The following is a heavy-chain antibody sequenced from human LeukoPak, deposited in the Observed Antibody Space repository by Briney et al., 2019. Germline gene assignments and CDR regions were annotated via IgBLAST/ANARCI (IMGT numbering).Heavy chain of an antibody. V-gene: IGHV4-30-4*01. J-gene: IGHJ4*02. D-gene: IGHD4-17*01. Sequence: SETLSLTCTVSAGSISSGDYYWSWIRQPPGKGPEWIGYIFYSGSTHYNPSLKSRITILVDTSKNQFSLILRSVIAADTAVYYCARAFYGDYVEDYWGQGTLVTVSS. CDR2: IFYSGST. CDR1: AGSISSGDYY. CDR3: ARAFYGDYVEDY.